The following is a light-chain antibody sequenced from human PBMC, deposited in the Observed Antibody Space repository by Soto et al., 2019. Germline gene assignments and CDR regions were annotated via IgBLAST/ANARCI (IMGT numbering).Light chain of an antibody. CDR3: QQYNNWHT. J-gene: IGKJ1*01. Sequence: EIVMMQSPATLSVSPGERVTLSCRASQSVSNNLAWYQQKPGQAPRLLIYGASTRATGIPARFSGSGSGTEFTLTISSLQSEDFAVYCCQQYNNWHTFGQGTKVEIK. CDR1: QSVSNN. V-gene: IGKV3-15*01. CDR2: GAS.